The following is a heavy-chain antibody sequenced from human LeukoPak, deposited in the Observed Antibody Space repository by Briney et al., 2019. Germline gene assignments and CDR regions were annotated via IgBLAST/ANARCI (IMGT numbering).Heavy chain of an antibody. CDR1: GCTFSSYA. CDR2: ISYDGSKK. D-gene: IGHD6-19*01. J-gene: IGHJ4*02. Sequence: PGRPLRLSCGASGCTFSSYAMHWVRQPPGKGLEWLVAISYDGSKKYYADSVKGRFTISRDNTKNTLYLQMNSLRAEDTAVYYCARDMVAGSRRGFFDYWGQGTLVTVSS. CDR3: ARDMVAGSRRGFFDY. V-gene: IGHV3-30-3*01.